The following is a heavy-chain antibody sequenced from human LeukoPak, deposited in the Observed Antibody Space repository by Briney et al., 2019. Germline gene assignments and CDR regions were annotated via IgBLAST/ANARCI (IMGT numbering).Heavy chain of an antibody. V-gene: IGHV3-7*03. J-gene: IGHJ4*02. Sequence: GGSLRLSCTASGFSLSGYWMSWVRQAPGKGPEWLANIKEDGSRRYYSESVGGRFTISRDNSENSLYLQMNSLRAEDTAVYYCATHWRGRWGQGTLVTVSS. D-gene: IGHD1-1*01. CDR3: ATHWRGR. CDR2: IKEDGSRR. CDR1: GFSLSGYW.